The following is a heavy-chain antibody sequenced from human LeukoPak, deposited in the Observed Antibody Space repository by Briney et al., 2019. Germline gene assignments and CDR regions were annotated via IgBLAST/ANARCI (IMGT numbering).Heavy chain of an antibody. Sequence: SETLSLTCTVSGGSISGYYWSWIRQPAEKGLEWIGRIYTSGSTNYNPSLKSRVTMSVDTSKNQFSLKLSSVTAADTAVYYCASRPRGYSYGLSAFDIWGQGTMVTVSS. J-gene: IGHJ3*02. CDR3: ASRPRGYSYGLSAFDI. CDR2: IYTSGST. CDR1: GGSISGYY. D-gene: IGHD5-18*01. V-gene: IGHV4-4*07.